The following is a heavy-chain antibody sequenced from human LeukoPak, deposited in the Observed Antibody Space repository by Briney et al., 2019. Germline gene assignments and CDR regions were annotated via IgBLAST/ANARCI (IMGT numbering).Heavy chain of an antibody. Sequence: GGSLRLSCAASGFTFSNYGMLWVRQAPGKGLEWVAFIRYDGSNKYYADSVKGRFTISRDNSKNTLYLQMNSLRAEDTAVYYCAKVDTAMVTGFDYWGQGTLVTVSS. CDR1: GFTFSNYG. CDR2: IRYDGSNK. J-gene: IGHJ4*02. V-gene: IGHV3-30*02. D-gene: IGHD5-18*01. CDR3: AKVDTAMVTGFDY.